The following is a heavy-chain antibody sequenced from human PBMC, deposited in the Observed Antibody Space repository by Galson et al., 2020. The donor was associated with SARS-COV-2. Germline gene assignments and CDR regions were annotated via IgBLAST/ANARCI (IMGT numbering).Heavy chain of an antibody. CDR2: MNPNSGNT. J-gene: IGHJ6*02. D-gene: IGHD3-3*01. CDR3: ARSRTTYYDVLSGYFPLYHYYNMDV. V-gene: IGHV1-8*02. Sequence: ASVKVSCKTSGYIFTSYDINWVRQATGQGLEWLGWMNPNSGNTGYAQKFQGRVAMTRNNSISTAYMELRGLRSEDTDIYYCARSRTTYYDVLSGYFPLYHYYNMDVWGQGTTVTVSS. CDR1: GYIFTSYD.